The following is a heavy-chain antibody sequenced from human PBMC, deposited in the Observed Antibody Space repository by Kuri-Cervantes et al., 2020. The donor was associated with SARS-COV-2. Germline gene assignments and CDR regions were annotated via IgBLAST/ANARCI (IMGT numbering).Heavy chain of an antibody. CDR2: IWSDGTNK. CDR1: EFTFSSYG. Sequence: GGSLRLSCAASEFTFSSYGMHWVRQAPGKGLEWVAVIWSDGTNKYYADFAKGRFTISRDNSKNTLYLQMNSLRAEDTAVYFCARALYGGRLDYSPTSGYYYEGMDVWGQGTMVTVSS. CDR3: ARALYGGRLDYSPTSGYYYEGMDV. J-gene: IGHJ6*02. V-gene: IGHV3-33*01. D-gene: IGHD3-9*01.